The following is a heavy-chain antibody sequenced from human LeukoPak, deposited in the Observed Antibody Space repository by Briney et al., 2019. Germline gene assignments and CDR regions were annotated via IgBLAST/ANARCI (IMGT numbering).Heavy chain of an antibody. V-gene: IGHV3-21*01. CDR1: GFTLSSYS. J-gene: IGHJ4*02. Sequence: PGGSLRLSCAASGFTLSSYSMNWVRQAPGKGLEWVSSISSSSSYIYYADSVKGRFTISRDNAKNSLYLQMNSLRAEDTAVYYCARAGGYSGYDFDYWGQGTLVTASS. CDR2: ISSSSSYI. CDR3: ARAGGYSGYDFDY. D-gene: IGHD5-12*01.